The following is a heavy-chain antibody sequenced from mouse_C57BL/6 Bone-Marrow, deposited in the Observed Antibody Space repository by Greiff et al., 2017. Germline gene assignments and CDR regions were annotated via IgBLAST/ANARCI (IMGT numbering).Heavy chain of an antibody. Sequence: VMLVESGPGLVQPSQSLSITCTVSGFSLTSSGVHWVRQSPGKGLEWLGVIWSGGSTDSNAAFISRLSISKDNSKRQVFFKMNRLQADDTAIYYCARNSVGEYYFDYWGQGTTRTVSS. V-gene: IGHV2-2*01. J-gene: IGHJ2*01. CDR1: GFSLTSSG. CDR3: ARNSVGEYYFDY. CDR2: IWSGGST. D-gene: IGHD2-13*01.